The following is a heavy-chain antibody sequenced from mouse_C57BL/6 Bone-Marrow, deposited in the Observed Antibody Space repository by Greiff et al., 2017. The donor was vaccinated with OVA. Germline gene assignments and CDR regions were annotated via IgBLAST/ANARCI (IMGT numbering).Heavy chain of an antibody. J-gene: IGHJ3*01. CDR1: GFTFSDYY. CDR3: ARRGEGTGFAY. D-gene: IGHD3-3*01. V-gene: IGHV5-12*01. CDR2: ISNGGGST. Sequence: EVKLVESGGGLVQPGGSLKLSCAASGFTFSDYYMYWVRQTPEKRLEWVAYISNGGGSTYYPDTVKGRFTISRDNAKNTLYLQMSRLKSEDTAMYYCARRGEGTGFAYWGQGTLVTVSA.